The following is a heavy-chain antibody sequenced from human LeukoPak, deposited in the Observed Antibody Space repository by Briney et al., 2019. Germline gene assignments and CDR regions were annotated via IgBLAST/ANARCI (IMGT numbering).Heavy chain of an antibody. CDR2: INPNSGGT. J-gene: IGHJ4*02. CDR3: ARDITGTIGGGDY. V-gene: IGHV1-2*06. D-gene: IGHD1-7*01. CDR1: GYTFTGYY. Sequence: GASVKVSCKASGYTFTGYYIHWVRQAPGQGLEWMGRINPNSGGTNYAQRFQGRVTMTRDTSISTVYMELSRLRSDDTALYYCARDITGTIGGGDYWGQGTLVTVSS.